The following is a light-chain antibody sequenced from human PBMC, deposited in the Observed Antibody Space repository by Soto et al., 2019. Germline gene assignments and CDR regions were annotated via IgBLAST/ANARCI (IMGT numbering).Light chain of an antibody. CDR2: GAS. Sequence: ELVLTQSPGTLSLSPGERATLSCRASQSVSSSYLAWYQQKPGQAPRLLIYGASGRATGIPDRFSGSGSGTDFTLTISRLEPEDFAVYYCQQYGSSPRLTFGGGTKVDIK. CDR1: QSVSSSY. CDR3: QQYGSSPRLT. V-gene: IGKV3-20*01. J-gene: IGKJ4*01.